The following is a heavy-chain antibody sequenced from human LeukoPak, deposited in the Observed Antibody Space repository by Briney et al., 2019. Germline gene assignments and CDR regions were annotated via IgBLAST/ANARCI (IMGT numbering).Heavy chain of an antibody. CDR2: IWYDGSKK. J-gene: IGHJ3*02. CDR3: ARSSQVERGYYDSSGYYIDAFDI. D-gene: IGHD3-22*01. CDR1: GFTFSSYG. V-gene: IGHV3-33*01. Sequence: GGSLRLSCAPSGFTFSSYGMHWVSQAPGKGLEWGAVIWYDGSKKHYADPVKGRFTISRDNSKNTLYLQMNSLRAEDTAVYYCARSSQVERGYYDSSGYYIDAFDIWGQGTMVTVSS.